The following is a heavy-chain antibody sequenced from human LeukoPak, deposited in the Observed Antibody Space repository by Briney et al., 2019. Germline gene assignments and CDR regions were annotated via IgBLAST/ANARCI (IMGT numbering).Heavy chain of an antibody. D-gene: IGHD6-19*01. V-gene: IGHV3-23*01. CDR1: GFTFSNAW. Sequence: GGSLRLSCAASGFTFSNAWMSWVRQAPGKGLEWVSAISGSGGSTYYADSVKGRFTISRDNSKNTLYLQMNSLRAEDTAVYYCAKVYRGIAVAGREDYWGQGTLVTVSS. CDR2: ISGSGGST. CDR3: AKVYRGIAVAGREDY. J-gene: IGHJ4*02.